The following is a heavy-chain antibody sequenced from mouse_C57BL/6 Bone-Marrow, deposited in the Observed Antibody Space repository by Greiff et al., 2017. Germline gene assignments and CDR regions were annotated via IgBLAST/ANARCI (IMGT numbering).Heavy chain of an antibody. D-gene: IGHD3-2*01. Sequence: VQLQQSGPGLVAPSQSLSITCTVSGFSLTSYAISWVRQPPGKGLEWLGVISTGGGTNYNSALKSRLSISKDNSKSQVFLKMNSLQTDDTARYXCARRDTGGFDYWGQGTTLTVSS. CDR2: ISTGGGT. CDR3: ARRDTGGFDY. J-gene: IGHJ2*01. CDR1: GFSLTSYA. V-gene: IGHV2-9-1*01.